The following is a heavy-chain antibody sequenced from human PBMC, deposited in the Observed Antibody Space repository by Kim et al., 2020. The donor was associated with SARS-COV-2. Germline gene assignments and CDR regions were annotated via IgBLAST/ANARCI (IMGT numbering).Heavy chain of an antibody. D-gene: IGHD1-7*01. V-gene: IGHV3-11*04. CDR2: I. CDR3: ARRRNYYFDS. J-gene: IGHJ4*02. Sequence: IYYADSVRGRVTISRDDARDSLYLQMNSLRVEDTALYYCARRRNYYFDSWGQGTLVTVSS.